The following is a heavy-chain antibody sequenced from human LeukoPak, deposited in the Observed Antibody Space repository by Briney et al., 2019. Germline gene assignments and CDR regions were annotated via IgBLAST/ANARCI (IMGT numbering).Heavy chain of an antibody. CDR2: IYYSGST. V-gene: IGHV4-30-4*01. CDR3: ARDYDYDSSGYPLRNWYFDL. CDR1: GGSISSGDYY. J-gene: IGHJ2*01. D-gene: IGHD3-22*01. Sequence: SQTLSLTCTVSGGSISSGDYYWSWIRQPPGKGLEWIGYIYYSGSTYYNPSLKSRVTISVDTSKNQFSLKLSSVTAADTAVYYCARDYDYDSSGYPLRNWYFDLWGRGTLVTVSS.